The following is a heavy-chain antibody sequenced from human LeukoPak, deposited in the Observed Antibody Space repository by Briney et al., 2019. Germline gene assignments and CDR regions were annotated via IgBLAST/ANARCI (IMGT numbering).Heavy chain of an antibody. J-gene: IGHJ6*02. Sequence: ASVKVSCKASGYTFTSYGISWVRQAPGQGLEWMGWISAYNGNTNYAQKLQGRVTMTTDTSTSTAYMELRSLRSDDTAVYYCARAETYYYGSGSVRPYYYGMDVWGQGTTVTVSS. V-gene: IGHV1-18*01. CDR3: ARAETYYYGSGSVRPYYYGMDV. D-gene: IGHD3-10*01. CDR2: ISAYNGNT. CDR1: GYTFTSYG.